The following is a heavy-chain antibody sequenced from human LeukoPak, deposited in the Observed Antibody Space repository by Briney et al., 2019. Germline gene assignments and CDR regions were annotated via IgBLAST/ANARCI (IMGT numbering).Heavy chain of an antibody. CDR3: TRHTRASQYYFDC. Sequence: GGSLRLSCAASGFTFSSHSMHWVRQAPGRGLEWISFISDDTYNIYYADSVRGRFTVSRDNAKDSLFLQMNSLRAEDTAVYYCTRHTRASQYYFDCWGQGALVTVS. D-gene: IGHD3-3*01. J-gene: IGHJ4*02. CDR1: GFTFSSHS. V-gene: IGHV3-48*01. CDR2: ISDDTYNI.